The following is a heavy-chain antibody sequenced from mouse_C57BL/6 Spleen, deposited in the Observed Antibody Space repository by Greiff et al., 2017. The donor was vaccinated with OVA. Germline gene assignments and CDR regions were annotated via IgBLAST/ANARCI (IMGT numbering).Heavy chain of an antibody. CDR1: GYSIPSGYY. D-gene: IGHD2-3*01. V-gene: IGHV3-6*01. Sequence: DVKLQESGPGLVKPSQSLSLTCSVTGYSIPSGYYWNWIRQFPGNKLEWMGYISYDGSNYYNPSLKNRISITRDTSKNQFFLKLNSVTTEDTATYYCARADDGYYACAYWGKGTLVTVSA. J-gene: IGHJ3*01. CDR3: ARADDGYYACAY. CDR2: ISYDGSN.